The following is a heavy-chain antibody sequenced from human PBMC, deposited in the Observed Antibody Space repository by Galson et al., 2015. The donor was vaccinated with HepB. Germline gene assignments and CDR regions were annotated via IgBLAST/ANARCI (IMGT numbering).Heavy chain of an antibody. V-gene: IGHV3-73*01. CDR2: IRSKANSYAT. CDR3: TSMDTTMVGFDY. J-gene: IGHJ4*02. D-gene: IGHD5-18*01. CDR1: GFNFSGSP. Sequence: SLRLSCAGSGFNFSGSPIYWVRQASGKGLEWVGRIRSKANSYATAYAASLKGRFTISRDDSNKTAYLQMNSLKTADSAVYYCTSMDTTMVGFDYWGQGTLVTVSS.